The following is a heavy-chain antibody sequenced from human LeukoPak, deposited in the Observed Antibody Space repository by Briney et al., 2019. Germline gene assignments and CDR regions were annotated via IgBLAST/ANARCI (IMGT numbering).Heavy chain of an antibody. CDR2: ISSSSDYT. V-gene: IGHV3-11*06. CDR3: ERGPSDFDY. CDR1: GLTFSDYH. J-gene: IGHJ4*02. Sequence: GGSLRLSCAASGLTFSDYHMSWIRQAPGKGLEWVSYISSSSDYTNYADSVKGRFTISRDNAKNSLYLQMNSLRAEDTAVYYCERGPSDFDYWGQGTLVTVSS. D-gene: IGHD1-1*01.